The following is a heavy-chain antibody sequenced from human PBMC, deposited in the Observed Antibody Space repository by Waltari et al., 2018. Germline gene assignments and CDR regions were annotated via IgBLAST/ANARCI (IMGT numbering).Heavy chain of an antibody. CDR3: ARESYDSSGYYYVGYFDY. J-gene: IGHJ4*02. Sequence: QLQLQESGPGLVKPSETLSLTCPVSGGPISSSSYYWGWIRQLQVKGLGWIGIIYYSGSTYYNPSLKSRVTISVDTSKNQFSLKLSSVTAADTAVYYCARESYDSSGYYYVGYFDYWGQGTLVTVSS. CDR2: IYYSGST. D-gene: IGHD3-22*01. V-gene: IGHV4-39*07. CDR1: GGPISSSSYY.